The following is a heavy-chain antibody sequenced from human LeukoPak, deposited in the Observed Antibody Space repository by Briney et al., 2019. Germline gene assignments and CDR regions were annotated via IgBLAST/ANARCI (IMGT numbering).Heavy chain of an antibody. CDR1: GYTFTGYY. V-gene: IGHV1-2*02. CDR3: ARDRESNRNDVLWFDP. D-gene: IGHD1-1*01. Sequence: ASVKVSCKASGYTFTGYYMHWVRQAPGQGLEWMGWINPNSGGTNYAQKFQGRVTMTRDTSISTAYMELSRLRSDDTAVYYCARDRESNRNDVLWFDPWGQGTLVTVSS. J-gene: IGHJ5*02. CDR2: INPNSGGT.